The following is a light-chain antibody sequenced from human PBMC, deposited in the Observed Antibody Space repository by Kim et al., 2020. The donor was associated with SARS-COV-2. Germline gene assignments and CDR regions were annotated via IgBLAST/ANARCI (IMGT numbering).Light chain of an antibody. V-gene: IGKV3-11*01. J-gene: IGKJ4*01. CDR1: QSVSRY. Sequence: EIVLTQSPATLSLSPGERATLSCTASQSVSRYLAWYQQKPGQAPRLLIYDASNRATGIPARFSGSGSGTDYTLTISSLEPEDFAVYYCQQRGNWPLTFGGGTKVDIK. CDR2: DAS. CDR3: QQRGNWPLT.